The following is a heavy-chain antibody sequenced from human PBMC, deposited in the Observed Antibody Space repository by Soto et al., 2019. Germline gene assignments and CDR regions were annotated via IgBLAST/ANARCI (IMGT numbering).Heavy chain of an antibody. J-gene: IGHJ6*02. Sequence: GASVKVSCKASGYTFTSYYMHWVRQAPGQGLEWMGIINPSGGSTSYAQKFQGRVTMTRDTSTSTVYMELSSLRSEDTAVYYCATCSGGSCYSTDYGMDVWGQGTTVTVSS. V-gene: IGHV1-46*01. CDR1: GYTFTSYY. CDR3: ATCSGGSCYSTDYGMDV. D-gene: IGHD2-15*01. CDR2: INPSGGST.